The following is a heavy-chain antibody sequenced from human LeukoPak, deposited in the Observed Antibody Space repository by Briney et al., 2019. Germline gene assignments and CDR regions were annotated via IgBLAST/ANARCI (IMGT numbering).Heavy chain of an antibody. CDR3: ARDRDDIVVVPAAIPGGGMDV. D-gene: IGHD2-2*01. V-gene: IGHV3-33*01. CDR1: GFTFSSYG. J-gene: IGHJ6*04. Sequence: PGRSLRLSCAASGFTFSSYGMHWVRQAPGKGLEWVAVIWYDVSNNYYADSVKGRFTISRENSKNTLYLQMNSLRAEDTAVYYCARDRDDIVVVPAAIPGGGMDVWGKGTTVTVSS. CDR2: IWYDVSNN.